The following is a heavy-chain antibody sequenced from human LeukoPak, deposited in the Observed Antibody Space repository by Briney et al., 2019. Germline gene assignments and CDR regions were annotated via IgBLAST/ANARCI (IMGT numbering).Heavy chain of an antibody. V-gene: IGHV3-21*04. CDR2: ISSSSSYI. D-gene: IGHD3-9*01. Sequence: PGGSLRLSCAASGFTFSSYSMNWVRQAPGKGLEWVSSISSSSSYIYYADSVKGRFTISRDNAKNSLYLQMNSLRAEDTAVYYCAKDRPNYDILTGYYPDAFDIWGQGTMVTVSS. CDR3: AKDRPNYDILTGYYPDAFDI. J-gene: IGHJ3*02. CDR1: GFTFSSYS.